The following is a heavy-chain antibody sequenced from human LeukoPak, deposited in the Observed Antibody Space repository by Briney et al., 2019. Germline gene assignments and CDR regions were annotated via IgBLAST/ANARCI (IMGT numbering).Heavy chain of an antibody. Sequence: SETLSLTCTVSGGSISSYYWSWIRQPPGKGLEWIGYIYYSGSTNYNPSLKSRVTISVDTTKNQFSLKLSSVTAADTAVYYCARHMSYCGGDCYSLWDDAFDIWGQGTMVTVSS. CDR2: IYYSGST. J-gene: IGHJ3*02. D-gene: IGHD2-21*02. CDR1: GGSISSYY. CDR3: ARHMSYCGGDCYSLWDDAFDI. V-gene: IGHV4-59*08.